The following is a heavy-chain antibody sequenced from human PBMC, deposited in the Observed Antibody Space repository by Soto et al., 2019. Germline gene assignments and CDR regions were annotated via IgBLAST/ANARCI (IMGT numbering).Heavy chain of an antibody. CDR3: ARGGYSSSWYVFDDYMDV. Sequence: VSVKVSCKASGYTFTSYYINWARHATGQGPEWMGWMNPNSGNTGYAQKFQGRVTMTRNTSISTAYMELSSLRSEDTAVYYCARGGYSSSWYVFDDYMDVWGKGTTVTVSS. CDR1: GYTFTSYY. V-gene: IGHV1-8*01. CDR2: MNPNSGNT. J-gene: IGHJ6*03. D-gene: IGHD6-13*01.